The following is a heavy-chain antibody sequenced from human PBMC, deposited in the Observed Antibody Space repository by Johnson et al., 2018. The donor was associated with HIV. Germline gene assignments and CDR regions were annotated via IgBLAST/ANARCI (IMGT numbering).Heavy chain of an antibody. V-gene: IGHV3-30*04. D-gene: IGHD6-6*01. CDR1: GFTFSSYA. CDR3: AFIEYSSLDAFDI. Sequence: QEKLVESGGGVVQPGRSLRLSCAASGFTFSSYAMHWVRQAPGKGLEWVAVISYDGSNKYYADSVTGRFTISRDNSKNTLYLQMNSLRAEDTAVYYCAFIEYSSLDAFDIWGQGTMVTVSS. CDR2: ISYDGSNK. J-gene: IGHJ3*02.